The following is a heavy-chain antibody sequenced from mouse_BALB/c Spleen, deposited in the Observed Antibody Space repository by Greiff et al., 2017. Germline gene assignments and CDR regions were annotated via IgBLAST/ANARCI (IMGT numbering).Heavy chain of an antibody. J-gene: IGHJ2*01. V-gene: IGHV1-54*01. CDR3: ARIYDGYYGYYFDY. D-gene: IGHD2-3*01. Sequence: QVQLQQSGAELVRPGTSVKVSCKASGYAFTNYLIEWVKQRPGQGLEWIGVINPGSGGTNYNEKFKGKATLTADKSSSTAYMQLSSLTSDDSAVYFCARIYDGYYGYYFDYWGQGTTLTVSS. CDR1: GYAFTNYL. CDR2: INPGSGGT.